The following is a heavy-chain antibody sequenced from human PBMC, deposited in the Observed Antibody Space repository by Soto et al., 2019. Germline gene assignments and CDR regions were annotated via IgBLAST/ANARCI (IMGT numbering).Heavy chain of an antibody. J-gene: IGHJ3*02. CDR1: GFSLSTSGVG. CDR3: AHRPNWGSNYGRVAFDI. V-gene: IGHV2-5*01. CDR2: IYWNEDK. D-gene: IGHD5-18*01. Sequence: QLTLKESGPTLVKPTQTLTLTCTLSGFSLSTSGVGVGWIRQPPGKALESLALIYWNEDKRYSPSLKSRLTITTDTSKKQVVLTMTYMDPVDTVTYDCAHRPNWGSNYGRVAFDIWGQGTMVTVSS.